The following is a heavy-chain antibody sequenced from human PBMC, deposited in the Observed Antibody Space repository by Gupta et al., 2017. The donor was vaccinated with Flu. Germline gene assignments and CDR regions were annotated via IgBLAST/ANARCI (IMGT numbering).Heavy chain of an antibody. CDR2: ISGSGGST. V-gene: IGHV3-23*01. CDR1: SSYA. Sequence: SSYAMSWVRQAPGKGLEWVSAISGSGGSTYYADSVKGRFTISRDNSKNTLYLQMNSLRAEDTAVYYCAKEKGGGSSSLGDPWGQGTLVTVSS. CDR3: AKEKGGGSSSLGDP. D-gene: IGHD6-6*01. J-gene: IGHJ5*02.